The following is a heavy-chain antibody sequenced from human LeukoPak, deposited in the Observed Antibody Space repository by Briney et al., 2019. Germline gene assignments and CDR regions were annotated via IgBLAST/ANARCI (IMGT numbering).Heavy chain of an antibody. CDR3: AKAVGGWYHALEY. CDR2: ISSSSSYI. CDR1: GFTFSSYS. D-gene: IGHD6-19*01. Sequence: GGSLRLSCAASGFTFSSYSMNWVRQAPGKGLEWVSSISSSSSYIYYADSVKGRFTISRDNAKNSLYLQMNSLRAEDTAVYYCAKAVGGWYHALEYWGQGTLLTVSS. J-gene: IGHJ4*02. V-gene: IGHV3-21*04.